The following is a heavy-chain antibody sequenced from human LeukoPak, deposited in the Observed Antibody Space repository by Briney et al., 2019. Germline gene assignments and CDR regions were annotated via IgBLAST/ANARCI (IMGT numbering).Heavy chain of an antibody. D-gene: IGHD5-24*01. J-gene: IGHJ6*03. V-gene: IGHV4-4*02. CDR2: IYHSGST. CDR3: VRMATMNYYYYYMDV. Sequence: SETLSLTCAVSGGSISSSNWWSWVRQPPGKGLEWIGEIYHSGSTNHNPSLKSRVTISVDTSKNQFSLKLSSVTAADTAVYYCVRMATMNYYYYYMDVWGKGTTVTVSS. CDR1: GGSISSSNW.